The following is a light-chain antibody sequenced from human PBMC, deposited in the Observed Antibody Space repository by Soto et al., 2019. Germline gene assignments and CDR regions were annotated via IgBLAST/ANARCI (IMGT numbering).Light chain of an antibody. J-gene: IGKJ1*01. V-gene: IGKV3-15*01. CDR2: GAS. Sequence: EIVLTQSPCTLSLSTGERVTLSCRASQSVSNNCLAWYQQKPGQAPRLLIYGASTRATGIPVRFSGSGFGTEFTLTISSLQSEDFAVYYCQHYNGWPWTFGLGTKV. CDR3: QHYNGWPWT. CDR1: QSVSNN.